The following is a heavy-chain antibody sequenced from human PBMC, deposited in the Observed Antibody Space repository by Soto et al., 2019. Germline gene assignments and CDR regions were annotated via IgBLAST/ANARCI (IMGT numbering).Heavy chain of an antibody. CDR3: ARGNCPTCSGGTCSDY. D-gene: IGHD2-15*01. J-gene: IGHJ4*02. CDR2: IWYDGSET. Sequence: QVQLVESGGGVVQPGRSLRLSCAASGFSFRNYGMHWVRQAPGKGLEWVAVIWYDGSETRYVDSVKGRFTISRDSSENTLYLQRKNLRAEATAVYYCARGNCPTCSGGTCSDYWGQGTLVTVSS. CDR1: GFSFRNYG. V-gene: IGHV3-33*01.